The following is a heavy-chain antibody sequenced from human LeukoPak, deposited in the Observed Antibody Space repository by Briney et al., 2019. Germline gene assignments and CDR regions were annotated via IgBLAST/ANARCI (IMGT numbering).Heavy chain of an antibody. CDR1: GYTFTSYA. V-gene: IGHV1-3*01. CDR2: INAGNGNT. CDR3: ARDFYYYGSGSYPDY. D-gene: IGHD3-10*01. Sequence: ASVKVSCKASGYTFTSYAMHWVRQAPGQRLEWMGWINAGNGNTKYSQKFQGRVTITRDTSASTAYMELSSLRSEDTAVYYCARDFYYYGSGSYPDYWGQGTLVTVSS. J-gene: IGHJ4*02.